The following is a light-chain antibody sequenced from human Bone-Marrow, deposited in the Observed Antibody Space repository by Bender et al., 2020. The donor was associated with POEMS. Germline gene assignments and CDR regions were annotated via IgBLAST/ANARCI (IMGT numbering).Light chain of an antibody. V-gene: IGLV1-40*01. Sequence: QSVLTQSPSASGTPGQSVTISCTGSSSNTGSGYDINWYQHLPGTAPKLLIYGYNNRPSGVPDRFSGSKSGTSASLAITGLQAEDEGDYYCGTWDNSLSTGVFGGGTKLTVL. J-gene: IGLJ3*02. CDR3: GTWDNSLSTGV. CDR2: GYN. CDR1: SSNTGSGYD.